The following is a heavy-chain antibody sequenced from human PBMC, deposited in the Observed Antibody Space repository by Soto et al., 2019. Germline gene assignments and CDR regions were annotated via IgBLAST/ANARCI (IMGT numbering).Heavy chain of an antibody. D-gene: IGHD1-26*01. CDR1: GFTFSNYG. Sequence: GSLRRSCAASGFTFSNYGMHWVLQAPCKGLEWVAIIWHDGNNKYYADSVRGRFIISRDNSKNRLYLQMNSLRAEDTAVYYCASDLVGASDSYGLDVWGQGTPVTVSS. J-gene: IGHJ6*02. CDR3: ASDLVGASDSYGLDV. V-gene: IGHV3-33*01. CDR2: IWHDGNNK.